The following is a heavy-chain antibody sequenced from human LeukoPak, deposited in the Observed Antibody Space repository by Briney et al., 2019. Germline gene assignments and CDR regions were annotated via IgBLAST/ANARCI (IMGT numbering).Heavy chain of an antibody. CDR2: IYSGGST. D-gene: IGHD2-15*01. CDR3: ARTLRSGQAH. J-gene: IGHJ4*02. CDR1: GFTFSSYS. Sequence: PGGSLRPSCAASGFTFSSYSMNWVRQAPGKGLEWVSVIYSGGSTYYADSVKGRFTISRDNSKNTLYLQMNSLRAEDTAVYYCARTLRSGQAHWGQGTLVTVSS. V-gene: IGHV3-53*01.